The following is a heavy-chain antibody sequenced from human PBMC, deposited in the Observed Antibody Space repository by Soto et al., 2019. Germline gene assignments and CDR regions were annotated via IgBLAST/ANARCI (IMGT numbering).Heavy chain of an antibody. Sequence: PSETLSLTCTVSGGSISSYSWIWIRQPPGKGLEWIGYMFYSGSIEYNPSLKSRVTISVDTSKNQFSLNLSSVTAADTAIYYCAVPPRYCSGGSCYPAHALDIWGKGRRVTVS. CDR3: AVPPRYCSGGSCYPAHALDI. CDR2: MFYSGSI. V-gene: IGHV4-59*01. CDR1: GGSISSYS. D-gene: IGHD2-15*01. J-gene: IGHJ3*02.